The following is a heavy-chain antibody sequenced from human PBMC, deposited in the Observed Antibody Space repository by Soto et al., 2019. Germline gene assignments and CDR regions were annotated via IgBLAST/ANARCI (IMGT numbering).Heavy chain of an antibody. J-gene: IGHJ6*02. CDR1: GYTFTSYG. CDR3: ARDAAVAGNSYGMDV. D-gene: IGHD6-19*01. CDR2: ISAYNGNT. V-gene: IGHV1-18*04. Sequence: QVQLVQSGAEVKKPGASVKVSCKASGYTFTSYGISWVRQAPGQGLEWMGWISAYNGNTKYAQSLHGRVTMTTDTSTSTAYMELRSLRSDDSAVYYCARDAAVAGNSYGMDVWGQGTTVTVSS.